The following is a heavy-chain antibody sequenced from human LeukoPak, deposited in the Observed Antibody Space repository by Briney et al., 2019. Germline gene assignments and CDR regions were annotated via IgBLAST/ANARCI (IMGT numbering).Heavy chain of an antibody. Sequence: PSETLSLTCTVSGGSISSYYWSWIRQPPGKGLEWIGYIYYSGSTNYNPSLKSRVTISVDTSKNQFSLKLSSVTAADTAVYYCARALRYYYDAFDIWGQGTMVTVPS. CDR1: GGSISSYY. CDR3: ARALRYYYDAFDI. D-gene: IGHD3-10*01. V-gene: IGHV4-59*01. J-gene: IGHJ3*02. CDR2: IYYSGST.